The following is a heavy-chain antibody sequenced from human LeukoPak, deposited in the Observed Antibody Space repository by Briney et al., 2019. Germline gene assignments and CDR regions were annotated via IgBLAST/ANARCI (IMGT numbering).Heavy chain of an antibody. CDR3: AKDPHRVYSSGHFDY. D-gene: IGHD6-19*01. CDR1: GFTFDDYG. Sequence: GGSLRLSCAASGFTFDDYGMSWVRQAPGKGLEWVSAISGSGGSTYYADSVKGRFTISRDNSKNTLYLQMNSLRAEDTAVYYCAKDPHRVYSSGHFDYWGQGALVTVSS. CDR2: ISGSGGST. J-gene: IGHJ4*02. V-gene: IGHV3-23*01.